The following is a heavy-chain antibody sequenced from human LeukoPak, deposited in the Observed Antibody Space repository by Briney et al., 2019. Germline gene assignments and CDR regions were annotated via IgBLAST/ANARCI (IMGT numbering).Heavy chain of an antibody. D-gene: IGHD3-10*01. V-gene: IGHV4-34*01. J-gene: IGHJ4*02. Sequence: SETLSLTCAVYGGSFSGYYWSWIRQPPGKGLEWIGEINHSGSTNYNPSLQSRVTMSVDTSKNQFSLKLSSVTAVDTAVYYCARKENVYYYFDYWGQGTLVAVSS. CDR3: ARKENVYYYFDY. CDR2: INHSGST. CDR1: GGSFSGYY.